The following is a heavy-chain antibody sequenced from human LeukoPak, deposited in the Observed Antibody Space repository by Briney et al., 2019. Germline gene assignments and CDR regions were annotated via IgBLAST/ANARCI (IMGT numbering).Heavy chain of an antibody. D-gene: IGHD3-3*01. CDR2: IYHSGST. J-gene: IGHJ4*02. Sequence: SETLSLTCTVSGGSISSGYYWGWIRQPPGKGLEWIGSIYHSGSTYYNPSLKSRVTISVDTSKNQFSLKLSSVTAADTAVYYCARTYYDFWSGYYYFDYWGQGTLVTVSS. CDR1: GGSISSGYY. V-gene: IGHV4-38-2*02. CDR3: ARTYYDFWSGYYYFDY.